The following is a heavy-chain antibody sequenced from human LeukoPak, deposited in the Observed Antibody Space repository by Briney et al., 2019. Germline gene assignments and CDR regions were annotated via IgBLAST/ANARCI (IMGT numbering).Heavy chain of an antibody. CDR2: ISSSSSTI. Sequence: TGGSLRLSCAASGFTFXSYSXNXVXQAPGXGLEWASYISSSSSTIYYAASVKGRFTISRDNSKNTLYVQMNSLRAEDTAVYYCAVGSYYFDYWGQGTLVTVSS. CDR1: GFTFXSYS. D-gene: IGHD3-10*01. J-gene: IGHJ4*02. V-gene: IGHV3-48*04. CDR3: AVGSYYFDY.